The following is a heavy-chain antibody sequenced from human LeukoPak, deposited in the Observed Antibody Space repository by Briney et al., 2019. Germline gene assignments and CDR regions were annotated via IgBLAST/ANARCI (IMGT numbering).Heavy chain of an antibody. CDR2: IRYDGSNK. V-gene: IGHV3-30*02. D-gene: IGHD3-10*01. CDR3: AKLPRITMVRGVPRGVAFDI. J-gene: IGHJ3*02. CDR1: GFTFSSYG. Sequence: PGGSLRLSCAASGFTFSSYGMHWVRQAPGKGLEWVAFIRYDGSNKYYADSVKGRFTISRDNSKNTLYLQMNSLRAEDTAVYYCAKLPRITMVRGVPRGVAFDIWGQGTMVTVSS.